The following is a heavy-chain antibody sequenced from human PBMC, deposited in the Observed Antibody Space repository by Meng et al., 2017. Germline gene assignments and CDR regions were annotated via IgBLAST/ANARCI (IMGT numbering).Heavy chain of an antibody. J-gene: IGHJ4*02. Sequence: EVQLAGTGGGVILPGGSPRLSCTAYWFSVTTSDMSGVRQAPGKGLEWVSVIYSGGSTYYADSVKGRFSISRDNSKNTLYLQMNSLRAEDTAVYFCARDSSSGWYHNYWGQGTLVTVSS. CDR2: IYSGGST. D-gene: IGHD6-19*01. CDR1: WFSVTTSD. V-gene: IGHV3-53*02. CDR3: ARDSSSGWYHNY.